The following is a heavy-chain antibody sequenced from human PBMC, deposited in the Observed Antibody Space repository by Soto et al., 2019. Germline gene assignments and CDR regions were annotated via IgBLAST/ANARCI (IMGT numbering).Heavy chain of an antibody. CDR1: GGSVSSGSYY. CDR2: IYYSGST. J-gene: IGHJ4*02. V-gene: IGHV4-61*01. D-gene: IGHD4-4*01. CDR3: ARGGVTTFYFDY. Sequence: SETLSLTCTVSGGSVSSGSYYWSWIRQPPGKGLEWIGYIYYSGSTNYNPSLKSRVTISVDTSKNQFSLKLSSVTAADTAVYYCARGGVTTFYFDYWGQGTLVTVSS.